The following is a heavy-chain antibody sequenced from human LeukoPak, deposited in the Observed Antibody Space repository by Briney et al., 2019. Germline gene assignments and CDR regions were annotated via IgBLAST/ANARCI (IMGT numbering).Heavy chain of an antibody. CDR3: ARGAPYYYDSSGYLKYYFDY. V-gene: IGHV4-34*01. Sequence: SETLSLTCAVYGGSFSGYYWSWIRQPPGKGLEWIGEINHSGSTNYNPSLKSRVTISVDPSKNQFSLKLSSVTAADTAVYYCARGAPYYYDSSGYLKYYFDYWGQGTLVTVSS. D-gene: IGHD3-22*01. CDR2: INHSGST. CDR1: GGSFSGYY. J-gene: IGHJ4*02.